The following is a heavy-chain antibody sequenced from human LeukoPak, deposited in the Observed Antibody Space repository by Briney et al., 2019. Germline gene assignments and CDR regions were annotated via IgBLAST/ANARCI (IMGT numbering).Heavy chain of an antibody. CDR1: GFSLSTSAVG. J-gene: IGHJ1*01. V-gene: IGHV2-5*02. CDR3: AHASPCRGGSCSEFFQH. Sequence: ESGPTLVNPTQALTLTCTFSGFSLSTSAVGVGWIRQPPGKALEWLALIFWDTDTRYSPSLKNRLTITKGTSKNQVVLTLTNVDPVDTATYYCAHASPCRGGSCSEFFQHWGQGTLVTVSS. D-gene: IGHD2-15*01. CDR2: IFWDTDT.